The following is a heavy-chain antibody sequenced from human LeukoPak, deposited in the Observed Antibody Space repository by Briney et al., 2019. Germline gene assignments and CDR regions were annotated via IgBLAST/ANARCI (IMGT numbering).Heavy chain of an antibody. CDR2: VYYSGST. CDR3: ARGPTGSTGLDY. D-gene: IGHD1-1*01. CDR1: GGSISSGGYC. Sequence: PSETLSLTCTVSGGSISSGGYCWSWIRQHPGKGLEWIGYVYYSGSTYYNPSLKSRVTISVDTSKNQFSLKLSSVTAADTAVYYCARGPTGSTGLDYWGQGTLVTVSS. V-gene: IGHV4-31*03. J-gene: IGHJ4*02.